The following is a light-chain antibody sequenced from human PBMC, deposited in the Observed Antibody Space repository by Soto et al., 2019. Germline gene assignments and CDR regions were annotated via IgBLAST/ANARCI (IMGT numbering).Light chain of an antibody. Sequence: QSALAQPASVPGSPGQSITISCTGSSSDIASFNYVSWYQQYPGKAPKLLIYQVTSRASGVSHRFSGSKFGDTASLTISGLQPEDEAEYYCNSYSSSTFYVFGTGTKVTVL. V-gene: IGLV2-14*01. J-gene: IGLJ1*01. CDR2: QVT. CDR3: NSYSSSTFYV. CDR1: SSDIASFNY.